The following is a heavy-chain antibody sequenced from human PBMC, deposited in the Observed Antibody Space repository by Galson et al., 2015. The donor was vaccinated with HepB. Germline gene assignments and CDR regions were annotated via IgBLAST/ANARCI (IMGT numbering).Heavy chain of an antibody. D-gene: IGHD6-19*01. CDR2: INAGNGNT. J-gene: IGHJ4*02. V-gene: IGHV1-3*01. CDR1: GYTFTSYA. CDR3: ARPHSGWYLYFDY. Sequence: SVKVSCKASGYTFTSYAMHWVRQAPGQRLEWMGWINAGNGNTKYSQKFQGRVTITRDTSASTAYMELSSLRSEDTAVYYCARPHSGWYLYFDYWGQGTLVTVSS.